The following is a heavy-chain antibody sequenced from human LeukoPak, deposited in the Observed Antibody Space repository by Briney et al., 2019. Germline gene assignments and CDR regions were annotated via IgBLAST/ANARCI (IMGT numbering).Heavy chain of an antibody. CDR2: IYYSGST. Sequence: KTSETLSLTCTVSGGSISSSSYYWGWIRQPPGKGLEWIGSIYYSGSTYYNPSLKSRVTISVDTSKNQFSLKLSSVTAADTAVYYYARFPFSTDNNNRVDYWGQGILVTVSS. J-gene: IGHJ4*02. CDR3: ARFPFSTDNNNRVDY. D-gene: IGHD1-14*01. V-gene: IGHV4-39*07. CDR1: GGSISSSSYY.